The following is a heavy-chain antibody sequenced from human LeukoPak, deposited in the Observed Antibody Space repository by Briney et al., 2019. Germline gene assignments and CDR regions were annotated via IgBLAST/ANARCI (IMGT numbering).Heavy chain of an antibody. CDR3: ARDRSSSSWYVPFDY. CDR2: ISSSSSYI. J-gene: IGHJ4*02. D-gene: IGHD6-13*01. Sequence: GGSLRLSWAASGFTFSSYSMNWVRQAPGKGLKGVSSISSSSSYIYYADSVKGRFTISRDNAKNSLYLQMNSLRAEDTAVYYCARDRSSSSWYVPFDYWGQGTLVTVSS. CDR1: GFTFSSYS. V-gene: IGHV3-21*01.